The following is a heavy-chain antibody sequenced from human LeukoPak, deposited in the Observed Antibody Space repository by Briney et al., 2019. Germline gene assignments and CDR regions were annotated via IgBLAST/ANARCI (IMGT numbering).Heavy chain of an antibody. J-gene: IGHJ4*02. Sequence: ASVKVSCKASGYTFTGYLMHWVRQAPGQGLEWMGWINPNSGGTNYAQKFQGRVTMTRDTSISTAYMELSRLRSDDTAVYYCARERTLTSSYDYWGQGTLVTVSS. V-gene: IGHV1-2*02. CDR1: GYTFTGYL. CDR2: INPNSGGT. CDR3: ARERTLTSSYDY. D-gene: IGHD3-10*01.